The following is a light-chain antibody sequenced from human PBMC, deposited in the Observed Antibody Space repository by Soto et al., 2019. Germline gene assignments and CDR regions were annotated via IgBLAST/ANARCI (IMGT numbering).Light chain of an antibody. CDR1: QSVSSY. J-gene: IGKJ5*01. CDR2: DAS. V-gene: IGKV3-11*01. Sequence: EIVLTKSPATLSFSPGERATLSCRASQSVSSYLAWYQQKPGQAPRLLIYDASNRATGIPARFSGSGSGTDFTLTISSLEPEDFAVYYCQQRSNWLITFGQGTRLENK. CDR3: QQRSNWLIT.